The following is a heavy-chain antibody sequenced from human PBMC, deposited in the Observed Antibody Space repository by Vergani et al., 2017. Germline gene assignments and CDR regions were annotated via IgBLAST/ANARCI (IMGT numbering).Heavy chain of an antibody. V-gene: IGHV3-11*01. J-gene: IGHJ3*02. CDR2: ISISGNTI. CDR1: GGSFSGYY. D-gene: IGHD5-24*01. CDR3: ARDHRDYNNYPGTFDI. Sequence: QVQLQQWGAGLLKPSETLSLTCAVYGGSFSGYYWSWIRQPPGKGLEWVSYISISGNTIEYADSVKGRFSISRDNAKSSLFLQMDSLRAEDTAVYYCARDHRDYNNYPGTFDIWGQGSMVTVSS.